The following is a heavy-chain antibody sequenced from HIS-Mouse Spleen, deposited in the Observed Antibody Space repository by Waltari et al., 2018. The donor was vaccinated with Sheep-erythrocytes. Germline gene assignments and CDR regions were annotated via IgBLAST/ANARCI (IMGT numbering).Heavy chain of an antibody. CDR2: IIPILGIA. CDR3: AQTGATTPHFDY. Sequence: QVQLVQSGAEVKKPGSSVKVSCKASGGTFSSYALSWVRQAPGQGLEWMGRIIPILGIANYARKFHGRVTITADKSTGTAYMELSSLRSEDTAVYYCAQTGATTPHFDYWGQGTLVTVSS. D-gene: IGHD1-26*01. V-gene: IGHV1-69*04. CDR1: GGTFSSYA. J-gene: IGHJ4*02.